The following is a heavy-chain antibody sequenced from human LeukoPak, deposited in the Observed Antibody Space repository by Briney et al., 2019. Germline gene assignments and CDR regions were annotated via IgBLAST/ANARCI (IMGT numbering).Heavy chain of an antibody. D-gene: IGHD3-10*01. Sequence: GGSLRLSCAGSGFTFCIYSMNWVRHAPGKGLEWVSYIGHTGSITDYADSVKGRFTISRDNAKNSLYLQMNTLRAEDTAVYSCVRDGAVVTSGSYPWRYFQYWGQGTLVTLSS. J-gene: IGHJ1*01. CDR3: VRDGAVVTSGSYPWRYFQY. CDR1: GFTFCIYS. CDR2: IGHTGSIT. V-gene: IGHV3-48*04.